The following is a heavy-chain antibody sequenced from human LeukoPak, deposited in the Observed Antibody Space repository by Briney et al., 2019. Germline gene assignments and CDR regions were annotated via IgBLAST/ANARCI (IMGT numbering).Heavy chain of an antibody. D-gene: IGHD3-22*01. V-gene: IGHV7-4-1*01. CDR1: GYTFTGYY. CDR2: ANTNTGNP. J-gene: IGHJ4*02. CDR3: VTNFDSSGYFGY. Sequence: ASVTVSCKASGYTFTGYYMHWVRQAPGQGLEWMGWANTNTGNPTYVQGFTGRFVFSSDTSVSTAYLQIGSLKAEDTAVYYCVTNFDSSGYFGYWGQGTLVTVSS.